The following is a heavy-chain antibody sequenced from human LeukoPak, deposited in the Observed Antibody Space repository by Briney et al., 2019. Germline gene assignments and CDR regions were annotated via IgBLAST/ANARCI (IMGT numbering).Heavy chain of an antibody. V-gene: IGHV3-30*02. Sequence: PGGSLRLSCAASGFTFSSYGMHWVRQAPGKGLEWVAFIRYDGSNKYYADSVKGRFTISRDNAKNSLYLQMNSLRAEDTAVYYCARGTGTTVTTYFDYWGQGTLVTVSS. D-gene: IGHD4-17*01. CDR1: GFTFSSYG. CDR2: IRYDGSNK. CDR3: ARGTGTTVTTYFDY. J-gene: IGHJ4*02.